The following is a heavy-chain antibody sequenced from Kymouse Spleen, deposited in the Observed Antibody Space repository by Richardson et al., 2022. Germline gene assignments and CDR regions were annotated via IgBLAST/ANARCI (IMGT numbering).Heavy chain of an antibody. Sequence: QVQLQESGPGLVKPSQTLSLTCTVSGGSISSGGYYWSWIRQHPGKGLEWIGYIYYSGSTYYNPSLKSRVTISVDTSKNQFSLKLSSVTAADTAVYYCARDGLLGSGSYYYYYGMDVWGQGTTVTVSS. J-gene: IGHJ6*02. CDR1: GGSISSGGYY. CDR2: IYYSGST. D-gene: IGHD3-10*01. CDR3: ARDGLLGSGSYYYYYGMDV. V-gene: IGHV4-31*03.